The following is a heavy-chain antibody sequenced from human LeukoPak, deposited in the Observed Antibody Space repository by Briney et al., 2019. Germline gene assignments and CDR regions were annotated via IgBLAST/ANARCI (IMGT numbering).Heavy chain of an antibody. CDR3: ARPKGTYDSSGYYYQGFDY. D-gene: IGHD3-22*01. Sequence: SVKVSCKASGGTFSSYAISWVRQAPGQGLEWMGGIIPIFGTANYAQKFQGRVTITADESTSTAYMELSSPRSEDTAVYYCARPKGTYDSSGYYYQGFDYWGQGTLVTVSS. CDR1: GGTFSSYA. J-gene: IGHJ4*02. V-gene: IGHV1-69*01. CDR2: IIPIFGTA.